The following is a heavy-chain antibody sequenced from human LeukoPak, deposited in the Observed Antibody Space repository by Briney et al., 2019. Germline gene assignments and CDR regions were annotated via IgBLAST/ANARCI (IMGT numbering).Heavy chain of an antibody. J-gene: IGHJ6*02. D-gene: IGHD2-15*01. CDR2: TSGSGGST. V-gene: IGHV3-23*01. CDR1: GFTFNSYA. Sequence: GGSLRLSCAASGFTFNSYAMSWVRQAPGKGLEWVSATSGSGGSTYYADSVKGRFTISRDNSKNTLYLQMNSLRAEDTAVYYCAKTPSKRVVHYYYGMDVWGQGTTVTVSS. CDR3: AKTPSKRVVHYYYGMDV.